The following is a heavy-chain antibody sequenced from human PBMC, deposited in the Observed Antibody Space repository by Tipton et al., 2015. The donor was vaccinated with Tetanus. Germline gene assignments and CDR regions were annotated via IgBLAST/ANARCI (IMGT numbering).Heavy chain of an antibody. CDR3: AGDLSLSGRHYWYLDL. CDR1: GGSIRSGGYF. D-gene: IGHD6-25*01. CDR2: IHSSGST. V-gene: IGHV4-31*03. J-gene: IGHJ2*01. Sequence: TLSLTCTVSGGSIRSGGYFWSWIRQLPGKGLEWIGYIHSSGSTYNNPSLKGRISMSVDTSNNQFSLELNSVTAADTAMYFCAGDLSLSGRHYWYLDLWVRGTLVTVSS.